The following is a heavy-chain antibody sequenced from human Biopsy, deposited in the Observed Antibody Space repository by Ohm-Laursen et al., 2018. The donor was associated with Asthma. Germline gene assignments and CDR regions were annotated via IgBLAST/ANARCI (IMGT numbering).Heavy chain of an antibody. CDR3: AKRRGYSGHDNDY. CDR2: ISYDGNHK. D-gene: IGHD5-12*01. V-gene: IGHV3-30*18. J-gene: IGHJ4*02. Sequence: SLRLSCAAPGFMFRSFGMHWVRQAPGKGLEWVAVISYDGNHKFYEDSVKGRFTISRDDSKNTLYLQMDSLRTEDTAVYYCAKRRGYSGHDNDYWGQGTLVIVSS. CDR1: GFMFRSFG.